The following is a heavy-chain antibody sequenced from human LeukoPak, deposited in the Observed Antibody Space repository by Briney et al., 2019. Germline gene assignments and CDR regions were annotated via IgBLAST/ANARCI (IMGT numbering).Heavy chain of an antibody. V-gene: IGHV3-30*04. D-gene: IGHD3-22*01. J-gene: IGHJ4*02. CDR1: GFTFSSYA. Sequence: GGSLRLSCAASGFTFSSYAMHWVRQAPGKGLEWVAVISYDGSTKYYADSVKGPFTISRDTSKSTLYLQMDSLRAEDTAVYYCARGLPYYDSSGYYPHFDYWGQGTLVTVSS. CDR3: ARGLPYYDSSGYYPHFDY. CDR2: ISYDGSTK.